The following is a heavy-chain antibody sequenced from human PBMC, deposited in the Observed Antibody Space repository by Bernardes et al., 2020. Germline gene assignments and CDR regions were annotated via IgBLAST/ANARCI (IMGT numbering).Heavy chain of an antibody. D-gene: IGHD3-10*01. CDR3: ARILSGYYGSGSYRTHDDY. Sequence: SETLSLTCAVYGGSFSGYYWSWIRQPPGKGLEWIGEINHSGSTNYNPSLKSRVTISVDTSKNQFSLKLSSVTAADTAVYYCARILSGYYGSGSYRTHDDYWGQGTLVTVSS. J-gene: IGHJ4*02. CDR2: INHSGST. V-gene: IGHV4-34*01. CDR1: GGSFSGYY.